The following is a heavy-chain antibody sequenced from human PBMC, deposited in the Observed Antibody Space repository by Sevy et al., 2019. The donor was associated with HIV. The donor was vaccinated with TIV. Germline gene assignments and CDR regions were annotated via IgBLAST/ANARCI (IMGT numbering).Heavy chain of an antibody. CDR3: AKESGYTINWYPGF. D-gene: IGHD6-13*01. CDR2: ISSDGNTK. CDR1: GLTFDTYG. J-gene: IGHJ4*02. V-gene: IGHV3-30*18. Sequence: GGSLRLSCAASGLTFDTYGMHWVRQTPGKGLEWVAVISSDGNTKYYGDSVKGRFTVSRDNSKSILYLQMNSLRAEDTAIYFCAKESGYTINWYPGFWGQGTLVTVSS.